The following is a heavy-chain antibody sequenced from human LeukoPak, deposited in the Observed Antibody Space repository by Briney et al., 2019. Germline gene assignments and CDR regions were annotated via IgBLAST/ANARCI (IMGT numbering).Heavy chain of an antibody. CDR3: ARVSGYSHAFDI. D-gene: IGHD3-10*01. Sequence: ASVKVSCKASGYTFTSYYMHWVRQAPGQGLEWMGIINPSGGSTSYAQKFQGRVTITRNTSISTAYMELSSLRSEDTAVYYCARVSGYSHAFDIWGQGTMVTVSS. J-gene: IGHJ3*02. V-gene: IGHV1-46*01. CDR1: GYTFTSYY. CDR2: INPSGGST.